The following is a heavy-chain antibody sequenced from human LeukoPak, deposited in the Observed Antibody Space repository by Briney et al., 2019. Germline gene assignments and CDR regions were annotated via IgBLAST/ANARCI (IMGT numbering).Heavy chain of an antibody. J-gene: IGHJ6*02. CDR1: GGSFSGYY. D-gene: IGHD5-18*01. CDR3: ARGLVTANYAMDV. CDR2: INHRGST. V-gene: IGHV4-34*01. Sequence: SETLSLTCAVYGGSFSGYYWSWIRQPPGKGLEWIGEINHRGSTNYNPSLKSRVTISVDTSKNQFSLNLNSVTAADTAVYYCARGLVTANYAMDVWGQGTTVTVSS.